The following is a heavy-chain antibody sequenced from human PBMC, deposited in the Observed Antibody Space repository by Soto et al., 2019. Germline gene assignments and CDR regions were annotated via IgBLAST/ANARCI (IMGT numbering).Heavy chain of an antibody. J-gene: IGHJ4*02. CDR1: GGSISSGGYS. D-gene: IGHD3-10*01. CDR2: IYHSGST. CDR3: ARAEGVWTGFDY. V-gene: IGHV4-30-2*01. Sequence: SETLSLTCAVSGGSISSGGYSWSWIRQPPGKGLEWIGYIYHSGSTYYNPSLKSRVTISVDRSKNQFSLKLSSVTAADTAVYYCARAEGVWTGFDYWGQGTLVTVSS.